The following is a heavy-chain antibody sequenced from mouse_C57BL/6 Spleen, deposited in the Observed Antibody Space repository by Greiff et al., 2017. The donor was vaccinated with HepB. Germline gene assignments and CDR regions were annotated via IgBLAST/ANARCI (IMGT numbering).Heavy chain of an antibody. Sequence: SGAELVRPGASVKLSCTASGFNIKDYYMHWVKQRPEQGLEWIGRIDPEDGDTEYAPKFQGKATMTADTSSNTAYMELRSLTSEDSAVYYCARYGGENYWGQGTTLTVSS. CDR1: GFNIKDYY. CDR2: IDPEDGDT. CDR3: ARYGGENY. V-gene: IGHV14-1*01. J-gene: IGHJ2*01. D-gene: IGHD1-1*02.